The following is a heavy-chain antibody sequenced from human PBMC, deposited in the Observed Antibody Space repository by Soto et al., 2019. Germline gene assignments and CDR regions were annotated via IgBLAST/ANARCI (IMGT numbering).Heavy chain of an antibody. CDR1: EFSFNFYW. Sequence: GSQRLSCAASEFSFNFYWMHWVRQTPGKGLVWVSRINPVGTITNYADSVEGRFIISRDNAATTLYLQMNSLSAEDTAIYYCTSDTFGLRDNWGQGTLVTVSS. D-gene: IGHD3-3*01. J-gene: IGHJ4*02. CDR3: TSDTFGLRDN. V-gene: IGHV3-74*01. CDR2: INPVGTIT.